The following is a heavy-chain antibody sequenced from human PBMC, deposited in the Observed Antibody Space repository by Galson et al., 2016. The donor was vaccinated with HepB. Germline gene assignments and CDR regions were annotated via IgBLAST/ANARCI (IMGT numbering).Heavy chain of an antibody. D-gene: IGHD3-16*01. V-gene: IGHV3-53*01. CDR2: IFSGAYT. J-gene: IGHJ6*02. CDR3: AKLRDGYDWGVFDI. CDR1: GVTVSSNY. Sequence: SLRLSCAASGVTVSSNYMTWIRQAPGKGLEWVSVIFSGAYTFYSDSVKGRFTTSRGNSKNMVYLEMNGLRVEDTAKYYCAKLRDGYDWGVFDIWGLGTTVSVSS.